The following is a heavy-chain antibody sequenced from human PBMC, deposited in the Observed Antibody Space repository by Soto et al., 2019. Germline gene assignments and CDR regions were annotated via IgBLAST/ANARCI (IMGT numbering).Heavy chain of an antibody. J-gene: IGHJ1*01. CDR3: AKDSHQYYYDSSGPSFQH. CDR1: GFNFSSYG. Sequence: PGGSLRLSSAASGFNFSSYGMHWVRQAPGKELEWVAVIWYDGSNKYYADSVKGRFTISRDNSKNTLYLQMNSLRAEDTAVYYCAKDSHQYYYDSSGPSFQHWGQGTLVTVSS. D-gene: IGHD3-22*01. V-gene: IGHV3-33*06. CDR2: IWYDGSNK.